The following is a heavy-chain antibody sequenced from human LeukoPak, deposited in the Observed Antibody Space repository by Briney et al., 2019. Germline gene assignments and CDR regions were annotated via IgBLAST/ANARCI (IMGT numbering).Heavy chain of an antibody. CDR2: IYWNGGST. CDR3: ARVFLAVTTYQTDRYYNYYMDV. V-gene: IGHV3-20*04. J-gene: IGHJ6*03. D-gene: IGHD4-17*01. Sequence: PGGSLRLSCAASGFIFDDYGMSWVRQAPGKGLEWVSSIYWNGGSTGYADSVKGRFTISRDNAKNSLYLQMNSLRAEDTALYYCARVFLAVTTYQTDRYYNYYMDVWGKGTTVTVSS. CDR1: GFIFDDYG.